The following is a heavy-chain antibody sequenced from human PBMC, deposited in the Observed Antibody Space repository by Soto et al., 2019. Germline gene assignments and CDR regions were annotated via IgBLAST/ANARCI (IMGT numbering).Heavy chain of an antibody. CDR3: ARERHLNSPSDAFDL. D-gene: IGHD1-7*01. CDR1: GYNFIAQN. CDR2: MNPNSGGS. V-gene: IGHV1-2*02. J-gene: IGHJ3*01. Sequence: QVHLVQSGAEVKKPGASVKVSCMASGYNFIAQNIHWVRQASGLGLEWMGKMNPNSGGSDYAQEFKGRVTVTKDMSISTVYMELTSLKSDDTAVYYCARERHLNSPSDAFDLWGQGTMVIVSS.